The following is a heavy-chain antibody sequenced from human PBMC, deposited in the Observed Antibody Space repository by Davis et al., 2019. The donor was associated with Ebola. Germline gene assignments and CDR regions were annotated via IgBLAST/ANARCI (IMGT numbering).Heavy chain of an antibody. CDR2: INPHNGNT. Sequence: AASVKVSCNASGYTFRSYALHWVRQAPGQGLEWMGWINPHNGNTNYAQNVQGRVTMTTDTSTTNAYMEVGSLRSDDTAVYYCSRAQFPTTSDHWGQGTLVTVSS. D-gene: IGHD1-1*01. CDR1: GYTFRSYA. V-gene: IGHV1-18*01. J-gene: IGHJ4*02. CDR3: SRAQFPTTSDH.